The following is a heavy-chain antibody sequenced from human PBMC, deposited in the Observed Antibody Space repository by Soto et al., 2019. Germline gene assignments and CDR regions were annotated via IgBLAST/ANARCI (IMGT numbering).Heavy chain of an antibody. J-gene: IGHJ5*02. CDR1: DYTFTNYG. CDR3: ASADAVAGTDWFDP. D-gene: IGHD6-19*01. V-gene: IGHV1-18*01. Sequence: QVQLVQSGAEVKKPGASVKVSCKASDYTFTNYGISWVRQAPGQGLEWMGWISAYNGNINYAQNFQGRVTMTTDTSTTTAYMELRSLRSDDTAAYYCASADAVAGTDWFDPWGQGTLVTVSS. CDR2: ISAYNGNI.